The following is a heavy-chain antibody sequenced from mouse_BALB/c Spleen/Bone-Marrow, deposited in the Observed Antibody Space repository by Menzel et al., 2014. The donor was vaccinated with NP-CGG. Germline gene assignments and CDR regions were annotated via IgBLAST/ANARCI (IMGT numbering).Heavy chain of an antibody. Sequence: VKLVESGAELVRPGSSVKISCESSGYVFSTYWINWVKQRPGQGLEWIGQIYPGDGDTDYNGKFKDKATLTADKSPNTAYMQLSSLTSEDSAVYFCARGGISVDYWGQGTTLTVSS. CDR1: GYVFSTYW. CDR2: IYPGDGDT. V-gene: IGHV1-80*01. CDR3: ARGGISVDY. J-gene: IGHJ2*01.